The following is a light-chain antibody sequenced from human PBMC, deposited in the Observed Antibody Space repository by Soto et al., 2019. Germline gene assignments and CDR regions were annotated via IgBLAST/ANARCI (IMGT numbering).Light chain of an antibody. CDR2: AAS. CDR1: QSISSY. J-gene: IGKJ2*01. V-gene: IGKV1-39*01. CDR3: QQSYFMYT. Sequence: DIQMTQSPSSLSASVGDRVTITCRASQSISSYLNWYQQKPGKAPKLLIYAASSLQSGVPSRFSGSGSGTDFTLTISSLQPEDVATYYCQQSYFMYTFGQGTKLEIK.